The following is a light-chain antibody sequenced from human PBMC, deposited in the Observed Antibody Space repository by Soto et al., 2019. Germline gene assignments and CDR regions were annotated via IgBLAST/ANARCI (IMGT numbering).Light chain of an antibody. J-gene: IGKJ1*01. CDR2: AAS. CDR1: QSISNH. V-gene: IGKV1-39*01. CDR3: QHYNSYSEA. Sequence: HMKQAASCMSASVEVRVIITCRAIQSISNHLNWYQQKPGKAPKLLIFAASSLQSGVPSRFSGSRSGPDFTLTISSLQPEYLASYYCQHYNSYSEAFVQGTKVEIK.